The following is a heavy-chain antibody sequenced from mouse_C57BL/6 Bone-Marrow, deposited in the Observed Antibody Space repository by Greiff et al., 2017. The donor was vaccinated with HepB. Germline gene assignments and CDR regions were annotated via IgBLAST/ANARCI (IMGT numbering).Heavy chain of an antibody. CDR2: INPYNGGT. D-gene: IGHD1-1*01. J-gene: IGHJ2*01. CDR3: ARRVLLLRLDY. Sequence: EVQLQQSGPVLVKPGASVKMSCKASGYTFTDYYMNWVKQSHGKSLEWIGVINPYNGGTSYNQKFKGKATLTVDKSSSTAYMELNSLTSEDSAVYYCARRVLLLRLDYWGQGTTLTVSS. V-gene: IGHV1-19*01. CDR1: GYTFTDYY.